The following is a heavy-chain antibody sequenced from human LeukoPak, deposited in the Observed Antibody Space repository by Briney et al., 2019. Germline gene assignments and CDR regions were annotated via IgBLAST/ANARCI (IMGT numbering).Heavy chain of an antibody. D-gene: IGHD2-2*01. CDR3: ARGVCSSISCYYFDY. J-gene: IGHJ4*02. CDR1: GFTFSSYG. CDR2: ISYDGSKK. V-gene: IGHV3-30-3*02. Sequence: GRSLRLSCAASGFTFSSYGMNWVRQAPGKGLEWVAVISYDGSKKYYADSVKGRFTISRDNSKNTLYLQMNSLRAEDTAVYYCARGVCSSISCYYFDYWGQGTLVTVSS.